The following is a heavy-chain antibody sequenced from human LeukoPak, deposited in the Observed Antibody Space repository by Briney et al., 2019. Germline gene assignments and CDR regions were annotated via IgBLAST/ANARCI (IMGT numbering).Heavy chain of an antibody. J-gene: IGHJ6*02. CDR2: ISWNSGSI. D-gene: IGHD2-2*01. V-gene: IGHV3-9*01. Sequence: GGSLRLSCAASGFTFDDYAMHWVRQAPGKGLEWVSGISWNSGSIGYADSVKGRFTISRDNAKNSLYLQMNSLRAEDTALYYCAKDINPTAQYRIYYYYGMDVWGQGTTVTVSS. CDR1: GFTFDDYA. CDR3: AKDINPTAQYRIYYYYGMDV.